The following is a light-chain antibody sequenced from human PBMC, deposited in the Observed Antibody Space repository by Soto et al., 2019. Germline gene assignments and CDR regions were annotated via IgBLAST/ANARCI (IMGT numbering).Light chain of an antibody. CDR3: QQFSSYPLT. J-gene: IGKJ4*01. V-gene: IGKV3-20*01. CDR2: DAS. Sequence: EIVLTQSPGTLSLSPRERATLSCRASQTVRKNYLAWYQKKPGQAPRLLIYDASSRATVIPDRFIVVLSWTDVTLTISRLEPEDLSVYYGQQFSSYPLTFGGDTKVYIK. CDR1: QTVRKNY.